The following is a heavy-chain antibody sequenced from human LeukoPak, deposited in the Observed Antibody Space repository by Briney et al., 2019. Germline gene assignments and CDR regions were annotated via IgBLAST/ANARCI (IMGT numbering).Heavy chain of an antibody. CDR3: ASDKTAQLDNYYYYMDV. V-gene: IGHV4-34*01. Sequence: PSETLSLTCAVYGGSFSGYYWSWIRQPPGKGLEWIGEINHSGSTNYNPSLKSRVTISVDTSKNQFSLKLSSVTAADTAVYYCASDKTAQLDNYYYYMDVWGKGTTVTISS. CDR2: INHSGST. D-gene: IGHD6-13*01. CDR1: GGSFSGYY. J-gene: IGHJ6*03.